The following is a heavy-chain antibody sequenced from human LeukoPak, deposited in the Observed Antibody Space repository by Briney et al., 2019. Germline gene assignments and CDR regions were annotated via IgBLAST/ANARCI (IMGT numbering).Heavy chain of an antibody. CDR3: ARGYLRGGARPIATY. D-gene: IGHD1-26*01. Sequence: ASVKVSCKASGGTFSSYAISWVRQAPGQGLEWMGRIIPILGIANYAQKFQGRVTITADKSTSTAYMELSSLRSEDTAVYYCARGYLRGGARPIATYWGQGTLVTVSS. CDR2: IIPILGIA. V-gene: IGHV1-69*04. J-gene: IGHJ4*02. CDR1: GGTFSSYA.